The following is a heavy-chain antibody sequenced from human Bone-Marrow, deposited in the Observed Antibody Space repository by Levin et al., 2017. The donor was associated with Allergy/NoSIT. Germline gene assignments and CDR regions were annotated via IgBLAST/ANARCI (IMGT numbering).Heavy chain of an antibody. Sequence: GGSLRLSCAASGFTFSNYWMHWVRQAPGKGLVWVSHINSDGSNTNYADSVKGRFTISRDNAKNTLYLQMNSLRAEDTAAYYCARGGCSSTSCLDSWGQGTLVTVSP. V-gene: IGHV3-74*01. CDR3: ARGGCSSTSCLDS. D-gene: IGHD2-2*01. CDR2: INSDGSNT. CDR1: GFTFSNYW. J-gene: IGHJ5*01.